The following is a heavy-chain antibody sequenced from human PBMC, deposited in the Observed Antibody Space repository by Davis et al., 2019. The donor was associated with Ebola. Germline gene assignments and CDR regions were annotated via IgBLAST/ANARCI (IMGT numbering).Heavy chain of an antibody. D-gene: IGHD3-22*01. CDR3: ARTITMIVVGGWFDP. CDR2: ISAYNGNT. Sequence: AASVKVSCKASGYTFISYGISWVRQAPGQGLEWMGWISAYNGNTNYAQKLQGRVTMTTDTSTSTAYMELRSLRSDDTAVYYCARTITMIVVGGWFDPWGQGTLVTVSS. CDR1: GYTFISYG. V-gene: IGHV1-18*04. J-gene: IGHJ5*02.